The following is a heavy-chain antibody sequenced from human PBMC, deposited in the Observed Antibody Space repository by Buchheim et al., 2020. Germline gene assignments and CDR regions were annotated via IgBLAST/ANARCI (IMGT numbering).Heavy chain of an antibody. CDR3: ARIVRFAFDI. Sequence: EVQLVESGGGLVQPGGSLRLSCVASGFTFSYYWMSWVRQAPGKGLEWVANIKEDGSEIYYVDSVKGRFTISRDNAKNSLYLEMNSLRAEDTAVYYCARIVRFAFDIWGQGT. J-gene: IGHJ3*02. V-gene: IGHV3-7*01. CDR1: GFTFSYYW. CDR2: IKEDGSEI. D-gene: IGHD4-17*01.